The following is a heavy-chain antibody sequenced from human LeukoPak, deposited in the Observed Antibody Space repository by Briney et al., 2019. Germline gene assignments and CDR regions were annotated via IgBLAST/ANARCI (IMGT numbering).Heavy chain of an antibody. D-gene: IGHD5-24*01. CDR2: INHNGST. V-gene: IGHV4-34*01. Sequence: SETLSLTCAVYGGSFSGYYWSWIRQPPGKGLEWIGEINHNGSTNYNPSLKSRVTISVDTSKNQFSLKLSSVTAADTAVYYCARGTMATTNTPFDYWGQGTLVTVSS. CDR3: ARGTMATTNTPFDY. CDR1: GGSFSGYY. J-gene: IGHJ4*02.